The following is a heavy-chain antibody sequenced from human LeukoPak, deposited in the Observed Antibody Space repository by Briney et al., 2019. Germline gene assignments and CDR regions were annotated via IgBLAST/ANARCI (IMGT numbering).Heavy chain of an antibody. J-gene: IGHJ4*02. CDR1: GGSSSSSSYY. V-gene: IGHV4-39*01. D-gene: IGHD3-22*01. CDR2: IYYSGST. CDR3: ARLGDSSGYYYVGDY. Sequence: SETLSLTCTVSGGSSSSSSYYWDWIRQPPGKGLEWIGSIYYSGSTYYKPSLKSRVTISVDTSKNQFSLKLSSVTAADTAVYYCARLGDSSGYYYVGDYWGRGTLVTVSS.